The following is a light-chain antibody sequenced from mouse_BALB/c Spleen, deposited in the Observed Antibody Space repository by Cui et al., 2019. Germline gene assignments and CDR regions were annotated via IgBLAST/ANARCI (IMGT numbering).Light chain of an antibody. CDR1: QNVGTN. CDR3: QQYNSYPWT. V-gene: IGKV6-15*01. J-gene: IGKJ1*01. CDR2: SAS. Sequence: DIVMTKSQKFMSTSVGDRVSVTCKASQNVGTNVAWYQQKPGQSPKALIYSASYRYSGVPDRFTGSGSGTDFTLTISNVQSEDLAEYFCQQYNSYPWTFGGGTKLEIK.